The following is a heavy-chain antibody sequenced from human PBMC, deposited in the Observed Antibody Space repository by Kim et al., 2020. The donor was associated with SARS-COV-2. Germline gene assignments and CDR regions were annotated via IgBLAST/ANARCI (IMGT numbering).Heavy chain of an antibody. CDR1: GGSFSGYY. D-gene: IGHD3-9*01. Sequence: SETLSLTCAVYGGSFSGYYWSWIRQPPGKGLEWIGEINHSGSTNYNPSLKSRVTISVDTSQNQFSLKLSSVTAADTAVYYCARGNTISHFYYYYYGMDVWGQGTTVTVSS. CDR2: INHSGST. CDR3: ARGNTISHFYYYYYGMDV. J-gene: IGHJ6*02. V-gene: IGHV4-34*01.